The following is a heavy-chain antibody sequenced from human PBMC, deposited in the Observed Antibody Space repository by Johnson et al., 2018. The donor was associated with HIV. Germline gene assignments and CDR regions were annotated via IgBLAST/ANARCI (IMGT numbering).Heavy chain of an antibody. J-gene: IGHJ3*02. D-gene: IGHD6-13*01. Sequence: QVQLVESGGGVVQPGGSLRLSCAASGFTFSSYGMHWVRQAPGKGLEWVAFIGFDGTKSYYADSLTGRFTISRDNSKNMLDLQMNSLRAGDAAVYYCARGHSPDAFDIWGQGTIVTVSS. CDR1: GFTFSSYG. CDR2: IGFDGTKS. V-gene: IGHV3-30*02. CDR3: ARGHSPDAFDI.